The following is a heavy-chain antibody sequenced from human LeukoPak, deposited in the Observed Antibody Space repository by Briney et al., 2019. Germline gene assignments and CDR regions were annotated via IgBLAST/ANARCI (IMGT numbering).Heavy chain of an antibody. CDR2: IYNSVST. J-gene: IGHJ6*03. D-gene: IGHD1-26*01. CDR1: GGSISSYY. V-gene: IGHV4-59*01. Sequence: SETLSLTCTVSGGSISSYYWSWIRQPPGKGLEWIGYIYNSVSTNYNPSLKSRVTISVDTSKNQFSLRPSSVTAADTAVYYCARGAGRGYFYMDVWGKGTTVTVSS. CDR3: ARGAGRGYFYMDV.